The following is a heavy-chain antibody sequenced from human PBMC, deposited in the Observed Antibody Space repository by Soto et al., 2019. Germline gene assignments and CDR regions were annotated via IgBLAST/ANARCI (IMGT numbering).Heavy chain of an antibody. Sequence: GGSLILSCTASGFTFGDYAMSWFRQAPGKGLEWVGFIRSKAYGGTTEYAASVKGRFTISRDDSKSIAYLQTNSLKTEDTAVYYCTGQWELPYTDRFDYWGQGTLVTVSS. J-gene: IGHJ4*02. CDR2: IRSKAYGGTT. V-gene: IGHV3-49*03. CDR1: GFTFGDYA. CDR3: TGQWELPYTDRFDY. D-gene: IGHD1-26*01.